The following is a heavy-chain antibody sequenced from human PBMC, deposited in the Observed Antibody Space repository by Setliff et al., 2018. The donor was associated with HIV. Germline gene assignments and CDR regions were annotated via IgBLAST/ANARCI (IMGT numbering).Heavy chain of an antibody. CDR3: ARDHYDILTGYYRDYYYMDV. CDR1: GYTFTSYY. CDR2: INPSSGST. D-gene: IGHD3-9*01. V-gene: IGHV1-46*01. J-gene: IGHJ6*03. Sequence: ASVKVSCKASGYTFTSYYMHWVRQAPGQGLEWMGIINPSSGSTTYAQKFQGRVTMTTDTSTSTAYMELRSLRSDDTAVYYCARDHYDILTGYYRDYYYMDVWGKGTTVTVTS.